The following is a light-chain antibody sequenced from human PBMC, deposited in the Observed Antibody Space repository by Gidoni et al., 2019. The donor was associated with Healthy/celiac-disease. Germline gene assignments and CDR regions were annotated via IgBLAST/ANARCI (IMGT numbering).Light chain of an antibody. CDR1: QSLLHSNGYNY. Sequence: DIVMTQSPLSLPVTPGEPASISCRSSQSLLHSNGYNYLDWYLQNPGQSPQLLIYLGSNRASGVPDRFSGSGSGTDFTLKISGVEAEDVGVYYCMQALQTPLFTFGPGTKVDIK. CDR2: LGS. V-gene: IGKV2-28*01. J-gene: IGKJ3*01. CDR3: MQALQTPLFT.